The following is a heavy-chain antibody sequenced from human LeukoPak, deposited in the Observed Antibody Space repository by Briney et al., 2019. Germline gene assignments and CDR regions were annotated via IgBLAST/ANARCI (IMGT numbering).Heavy chain of an antibody. J-gene: IGHJ4*02. Sequence: PGGSLRLSCAASGLTSTSYWMTWVRQALGKGLEWVANINADGSEIYYVDSVKGRFTISRDNAKNSLYLQMNSLGAEDTAVYYCARRSQTYKSSDYWVDSLDYWGQGTLVTVSS. CDR3: ARRSQTYKSSDYWVDSLDY. CDR1: GLTSTSYW. D-gene: IGHD3-22*01. CDR2: INADGSEI. V-gene: IGHV3-7*01.